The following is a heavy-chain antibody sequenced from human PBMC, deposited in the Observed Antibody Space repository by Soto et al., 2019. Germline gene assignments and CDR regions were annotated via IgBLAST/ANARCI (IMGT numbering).Heavy chain of an antibody. CDR1: GYSFTSYW. Sequence: GESLKISCKGSGYSFTSYWIAWVRQMPGKGLEWMGIIYPDDSDTRYSPSFQGQVTISADKSISTAYLQWSSLKASDTAMYYCAISLEVAGKYGIYSCGQGTTLPVSS. V-gene: IGHV5-51*01. CDR3: AISLEVAGKYGIYS. CDR2: IYPDDSDT. J-gene: IGHJ6*02. D-gene: IGHD6-19*01.